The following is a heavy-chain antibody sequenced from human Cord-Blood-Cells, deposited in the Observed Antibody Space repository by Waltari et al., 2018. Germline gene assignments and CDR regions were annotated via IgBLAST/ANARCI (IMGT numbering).Heavy chain of an antibody. J-gene: IGHJ6*03. CDR2: GYPGDSGT. D-gene: IGHD5-12*01. CDR3: YRVSSRGYGYMDV. CDR1: GYSFTSYW. Sequence: EVQLVQSGAEVKKPGESLKISCKGSGYSFTSYWIGWVRQMPGKGLEWMGSGYPGDSGTRYSPAFQGQVTISADKSISTAYRQWSSLKASDTAMYYCYRVSSRGYGYMDVWGKGTTVTVSS. V-gene: IGHV5-51*01.